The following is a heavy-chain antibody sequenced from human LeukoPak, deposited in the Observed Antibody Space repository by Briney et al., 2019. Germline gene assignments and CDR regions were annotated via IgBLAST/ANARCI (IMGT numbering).Heavy chain of an antibody. CDR2: IGGGGYTT. CDR1: GFSFSNYD. CDR3: EKDSRTSAMVDFDS. V-gene: IGHV3-23*01. Sequence: GGSLRLSCAASGFSFSNYDMSWVRQAPGKGLQWVSAIGGGGYTTYYADSAKGRFTISKDNTKNTLYMQMNSTTVEDTAVYSNEKDSRTSAMVDFDSWGQGTLFT. J-gene: IGHJ4*02. D-gene: IGHD2-15*01.